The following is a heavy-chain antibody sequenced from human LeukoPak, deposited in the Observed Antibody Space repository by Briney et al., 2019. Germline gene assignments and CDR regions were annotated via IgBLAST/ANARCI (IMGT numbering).Heavy chain of an antibody. CDR1: GFTFSDYS. Sequence: GGSLRLSCAASGFTFSDYSMNWVRQAPAKGLEWVSYISSSSSTIYYADSVKGRFTISRDNAKNSLYLQMNSLRDEDTAVYYCAFRPVVVPTASSPSFDYWGQGNLVTVSS. J-gene: IGHJ4*02. V-gene: IGHV3-48*02. CDR3: AFRPVVVPTASSPSFDY. D-gene: IGHD2-2*01. CDR2: ISSSSSTI.